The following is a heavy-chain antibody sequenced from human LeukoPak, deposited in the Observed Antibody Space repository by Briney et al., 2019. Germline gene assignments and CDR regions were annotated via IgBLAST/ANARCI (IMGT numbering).Heavy chain of an antibody. Sequence: GASVKVSCKASGYTFTSYYMHWVRQAPGQGLEWMGIINPSGGSTSYAQKFQGRVTMARDMSKSTVYMELSSLRSEDTAVYYCARDKKTAFCGGDCSVYYYYMDVWGKGTTVTVSS. D-gene: IGHD2-21*02. V-gene: IGHV1-46*01. CDR2: INPSGGST. CDR3: ARDKKTAFCGGDCSVYYYYMDV. J-gene: IGHJ6*03. CDR1: GYTFTSYY.